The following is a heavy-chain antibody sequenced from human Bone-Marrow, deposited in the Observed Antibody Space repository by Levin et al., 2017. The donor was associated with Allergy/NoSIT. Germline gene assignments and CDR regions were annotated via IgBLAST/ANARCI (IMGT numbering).Heavy chain of an antibody. J-gene: IGHJ4*02. V-gene: IGHV3-23*01. D-gene: IGHD3-10*01. CDR1: GFGFSSYA. CDR3: AKDRGTGPWYYFDY. CDR2: VTNRADRT. Sequence: GGSLRLSCAASGFGFSSYAMSWVRQAPGKGLEWVSSVTNRADRTYYADSVQGRFTISRDNPKNTLYLQMSSLSAEDTAVYYCAKDRGTGPWYYFDYWGQGTLVTVSS.